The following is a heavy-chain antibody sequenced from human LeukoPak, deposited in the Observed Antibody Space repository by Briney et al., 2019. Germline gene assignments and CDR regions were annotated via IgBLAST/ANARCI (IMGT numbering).Heavy chain of an antibody. CDR2: IYYSGST. D-gene: IGHD3-22*01. CDR3: ARGVYYYDSSGSPYYYMDV. V-gene: IGHV4-39*07. CDR1: GGSISSSSYY. Sequence: SETLSLTCTVSGGSISSSSYYWGWIRQPPGKGLEWIGSIYYSGSTYYNPSLKSRVTISADTSKNQFSLKLSSVTAADTAVYYCARGVYYYDSSGSPYYYMDVWGKGTTVTVSS. J-gene: IGHJ6*03.